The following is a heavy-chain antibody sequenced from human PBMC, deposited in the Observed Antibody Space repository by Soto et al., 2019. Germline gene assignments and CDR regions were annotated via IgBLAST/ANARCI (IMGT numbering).Heavy chain of an antibody. V-gene: IGHV3-30-3*01. J-gene: IGHJ6*02. CDR2: ISYDGSNK. CDR1: GFTFSSYA. Sequence: QVQLVESGGGVVQPGRSLRLSCAASGFTFSSYAMHWVRQAPGKGLEWVAVISYDGSNKYYADSVKGRFTISRDNSKNTLYLQMNSLRAEDTAVYYCERDQVAAAHGRLGMDVWGQGTTVTVSS. CDR3: ERDQVAAAHGRLGMDV. D-gene: IGHD6-13*01.